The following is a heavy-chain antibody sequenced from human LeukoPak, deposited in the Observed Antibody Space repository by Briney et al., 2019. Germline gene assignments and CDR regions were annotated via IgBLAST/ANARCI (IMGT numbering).Heavy chain of an antibody. V-gene: IGHV1-69*13. J-gene: IGHJ4*02. CDR3: ARVWDYYGSGSYQADY. CDR2: IIPIFGTA. D-gene: IGHD3-10*01. Sequence: SVKVSCKASGGTFSSYAISWVRQAPGQGLEWMGGIIPIFGTANYAQKFQGRVTITADESTSTAYMELSSLRSEDTAVYYCARVWDYYGSGSYQADYWGPGTLVTVSS. CDR1: GGTFSSYA.